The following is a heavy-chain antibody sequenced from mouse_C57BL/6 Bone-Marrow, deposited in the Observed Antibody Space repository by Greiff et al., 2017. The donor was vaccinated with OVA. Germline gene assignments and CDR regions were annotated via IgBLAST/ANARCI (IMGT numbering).Heavy chain of an antibody. Sequence: EVKLVESGPVLVKPGDSVKISCKASGYSFTGYFMNWVMQSHGKSLEWIGRINPYNGDTFYNQKFKGKATLTVDKSSSTAHMELRSLTSEDSAVYYCARSPFHYYGSSYGYWYFDVWGTGTTVTVSS. V-gene: IGHV1-20*01. J-gene: IGHJ1*03. CDR1: GYSFTGYF. CDR3: ARSPFHYYGSSYGYWYFDV. CDR2: INPYNGDT. D-gene: IGHD1-1*01.